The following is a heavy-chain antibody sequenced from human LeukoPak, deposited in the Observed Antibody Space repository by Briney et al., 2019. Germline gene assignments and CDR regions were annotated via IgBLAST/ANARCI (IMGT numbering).Heavy chain of an antibody. J-gene: IGHJ4*02. V-gene: IGHV4-59*01. CDR1: RGSISIYY. Sequence: SETLSLTCTVTRGSISIYYWTWLRQAPGKGLEWIGNIYHTGSTKYNPSLQSRVTLSVDTSKNQFSLRLTSVTAADTAVYFCSRGIREYFDYWGQGTQVTVSS. CDR2: IYHTGST. CDR3: SRGIREYFDY.